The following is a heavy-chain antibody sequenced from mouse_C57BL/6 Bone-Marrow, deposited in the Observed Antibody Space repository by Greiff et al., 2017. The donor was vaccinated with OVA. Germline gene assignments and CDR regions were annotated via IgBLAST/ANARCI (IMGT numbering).Heavy chain of an antibody. CDR1: GYSFTDYY. V-gene: IGHV1-39*01. J-gene: IGHJ2*01. CDR3: ARSAGNDYGDY. CDR2: INPNYGAT. Sequence: EVQLQQSGPELVKPGASVKISCKASGYSFTDYYMNWVKQSTGKSLEWIGVINPNYGATSYNQKFKGKATLTADKSSSTAYMQLNSLTSEDSAVYYCARSAGNDYGDYWGQGTTLTVSS. D-gene: IGHD2-4*01.